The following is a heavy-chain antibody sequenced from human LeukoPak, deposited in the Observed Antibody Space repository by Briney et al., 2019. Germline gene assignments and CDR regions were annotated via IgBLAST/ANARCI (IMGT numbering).Heavy chain of an antibody. D-gene: IGHD1-26*01. CDR1: GGSISSGDYY. CDR2: IYYSGST. V-gene: IGHV4-30-4*01. J-gene: IGHJ4*02. CDR3: ARWAGGATHFDY. Sequence: SETLSLTCTVSGGSISSGDYYWSWIRQPPGKGLEWIGYIYYSGSTYYNPSLKSRVTISLDTSKHQFSLRLSSVTAADTAVYYCARWAGGATHFDYWGQGTLVTVSS.